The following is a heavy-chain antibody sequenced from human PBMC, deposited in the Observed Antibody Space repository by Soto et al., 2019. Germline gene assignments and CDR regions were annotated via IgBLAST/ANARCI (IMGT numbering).Heavy chain of an antibody. D-gene: IGHD2-2*01. CDR1: GFTFSSYA. CDR3: AKVAHCSSTSCYLGGYYYYYYMDV. Sequence: PGGSLRLSCAASGFTFSSYAMSWVRQAPGKGLEWVSAISGSGGSTYYADSVKGRFTISRDNSKNTLYLQMNSLRAEDTAVYYCAKVAHCSSTSCYLGGYYYYYYMDVWGKGTTVTVSS. V-gene: IGHV3-23*01. J-gene: IGHJ6*03. CDR2: ISGSGGST.